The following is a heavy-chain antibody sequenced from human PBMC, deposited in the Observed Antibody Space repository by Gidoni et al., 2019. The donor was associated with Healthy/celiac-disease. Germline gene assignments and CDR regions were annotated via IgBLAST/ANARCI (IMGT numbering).Heavy chain of an antibody. V-gene: IGHV3-30-3*01. J-gene: IGHJ3*02. CDR1: GCPFSSYA. Sequence: QVQLVESGGGVVQPGRSLRLSCAASGCPFSSYAMHWVRQAPGKGLEWVAVISYDGSNKYYADSVKGRFTIARDNSKNTLYLQMNSLRAEDTAVYYCARDRNHLGAFDIWGQGTMVTVSS. CDR2: ISYDGSNK. D-gene: IGHD3-3*02. CDR3: ARDRNHLGAFDI.